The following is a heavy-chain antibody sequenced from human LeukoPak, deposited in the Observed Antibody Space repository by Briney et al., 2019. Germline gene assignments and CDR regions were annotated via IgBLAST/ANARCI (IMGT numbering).Heavy chain of an antibody. CDR3: ARDMGYNWNLNWFDP. V-gene: IGHV1-2*02. Sequence: ASVKVSCKASGYTFTGYYMHWVRQAPGQGLEWMGWINPNSGGTNYAQKFQGRVTMTRDTSISTAYMELSRVRSDDTAVYYCARDMGYNWNLNWFDPWGQGTLVTVSS. CDR2: INPNSGGT. CDR1: GYTFTGYY. D-gene: IGHD1-20*01. J-gene: IGHJ5*02.